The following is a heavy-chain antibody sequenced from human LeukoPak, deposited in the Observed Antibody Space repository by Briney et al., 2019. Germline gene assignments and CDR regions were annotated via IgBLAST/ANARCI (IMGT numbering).Heavy chain of an antibody. CDR2: IYTSGST. CDR3: ARWGGELLAAFDI. V-gene: IGHV4-61*05. D-gene: IGHD1-26*01. J-gene: IGHJ3*02. Sequence: SETQSLTCTVSGGSISSSSYYWGWIRQPPGKGLEWIGRIYTSGSTNYNPSLKSRVTMSVDTSKNQFSLKLSSVTAADTAVYYCARWGGELLAAFDIWGQGTMVTVSS. CDR1: GGSISSSSYY.